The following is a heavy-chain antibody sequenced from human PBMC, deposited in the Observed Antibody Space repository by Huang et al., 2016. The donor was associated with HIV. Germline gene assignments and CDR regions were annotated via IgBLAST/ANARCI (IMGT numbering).Heavy chain of an antibody. V-gene: IGHV3-53*01. D-gene: IGHD1-26*01. CDR2: IYSDDST. Sequence: MSWVRQAPGKGLEWVSVIYSDDSTYFADSVKGRFTISRDNSKNTLYLQMNSLRAEDTAMYYCAAQWELRGGVDFWGQGTLVTVSS. CDR3: AAQWELRGGVDF. J-gene: IGHJ4*02.